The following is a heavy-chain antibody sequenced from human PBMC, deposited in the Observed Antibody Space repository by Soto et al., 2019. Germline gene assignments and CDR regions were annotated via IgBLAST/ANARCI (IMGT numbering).Heavy chain of an antibody. J-gene: IGHJ6*01. Sequence: GGSLRLSCAASGFTFSSYSVNWVRQAPGKGLEWVSSISSSSSYIYYADSVKGRSTISRDNAKNSLYLQMNSLRAEDTAVYYCARDGSGVPPYYGMDVWGQGTTVTVSS. CDR2: ISSSSSYI. CDR1: GFTFSSYS. D-gene: IGHD3-10*01. CDR3: ARDGSGVPPYYGMDV. V-gene: IGHV3-21*01.